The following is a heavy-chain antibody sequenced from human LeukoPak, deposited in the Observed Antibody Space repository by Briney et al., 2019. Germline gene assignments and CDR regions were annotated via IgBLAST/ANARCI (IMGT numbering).Heavy chain of an antibody. J-gene: IGHJ5*02. CDR1: GGPFSGYY. D-gene: IGHD3-3*02. Sequence: PSETLSLTCAVDGGPFSGYYWSWIRQPPGEGLEWIGEINHSGSTNYNPSLKSRVTISVDTSKNQFSLKLSSVTAADTAVYYCARAARHFWSGYYTGANWFDPWGQGTLVTVSS. V-gene: IGHV4-34*01. CDR3: ARAARHFWSGYYTGANWFDP. CDR2: INHSGST.